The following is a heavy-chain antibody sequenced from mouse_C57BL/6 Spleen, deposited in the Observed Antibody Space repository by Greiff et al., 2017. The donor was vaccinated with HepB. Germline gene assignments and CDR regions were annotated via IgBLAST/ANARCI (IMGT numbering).Heavy chain of an antibody. CDR2: IDPSDSET. V-gene: IGHV1-52*01. J-gene: IGHJ3*01. Sequence: QVQLQQPGAELVRPGSSVKLSCKASGYTFTSYWMHWVKQRPIQGLEWIGNIDPSDSETHYNQKFKDKATLTVDKSSSTAYMQLSSLTSEDSAVYYCARSGDGYYVWFAYWGQGTLVTVSA. CDR1: GYTFTSYW. CDR3: ARSGDGYYVWFAY. D-gene: IGHD2-3*01.